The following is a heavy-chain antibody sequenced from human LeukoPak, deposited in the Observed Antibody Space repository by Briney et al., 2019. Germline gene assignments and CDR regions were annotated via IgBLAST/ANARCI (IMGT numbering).Heavy chain of an antibody. CDR1: GFTFSSYA. D-gene: IGHD3-22*01. CDR3: AKGRYKYDCSGYYFDY. CDR2: ISGSGGST. V-gene: IGHV3-23*01. J-gene: IGHJ4*02. Sequence: GGSLRLSRAASGFTFSSYAMSWVRQAPGKGLEWVSAISGSGGSTYYADSVKGRFTISRDNSKNTLYLQMNSLRAEDTAVYYCAKGRYKYDCSGYYFDYWGQGTLVTVSS.